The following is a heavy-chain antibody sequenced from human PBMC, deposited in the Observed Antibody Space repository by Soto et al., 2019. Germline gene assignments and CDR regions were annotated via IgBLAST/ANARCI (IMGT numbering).Heavy chain of an antibody. CDR3: AGDSIVVVTAAYYYYYGMDV. CDR1: GGTFSSYA. V-gene: IGHV1-69*06. D-gene: IGHD2-21*02. J-gene: IGHJ6*02. CDR2: IIPIFGTA. Sequence: GASVKVSCKASGGTFSSYAISWVRQAPGQGPEWMGGIIPIFGTANYAQKFQGRVTITADKSTSTAYMELSSLRSEDTAVYYCAGDSIVVVTAAYYYYYGMDVWGQGTTVTVSS.